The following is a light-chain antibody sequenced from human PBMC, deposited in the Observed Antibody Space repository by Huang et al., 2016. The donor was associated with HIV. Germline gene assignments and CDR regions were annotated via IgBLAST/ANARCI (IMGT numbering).Light chain of an antibody. V-gene: IGKV1-27*01. CDR2: AAS. J-gene: IGKJ2*01. CDR3: QKYNSAPYT. CDR1: QDIRNF. Sequence: DIHMTQSPSSLSSSVGDRVTITCRASQDIRNFAWYQQKPGTAPKLLISAASTLQSGVPSRFSGSGSGTDFTLTIDSLQPEDVATYYCQKYNSAPYTFGQGTKLEIK.